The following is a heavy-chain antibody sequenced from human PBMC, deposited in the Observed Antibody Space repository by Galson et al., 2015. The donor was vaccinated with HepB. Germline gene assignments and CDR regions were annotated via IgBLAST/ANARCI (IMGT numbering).Heavy chain of an antibody. V-gene: IGHV3-30*18. Sequence: SLRLSCAASGVTFGRYGMHWVRQAPGKGLEWVAIISYDGKTSKYSDSVKGGFTISRDNPKNTHYLQMNSLRNEDSAVYFCAKGDVAYTSSSGGFDFWGQGTRVTVSS. J-gene: IGHJ4*02. CDR2: ISYDGKTS. CDR1: GVTFGRYG. CDR3: AKGDVAYTSSSGGFDF. D-gene: IGHD6-6*01.